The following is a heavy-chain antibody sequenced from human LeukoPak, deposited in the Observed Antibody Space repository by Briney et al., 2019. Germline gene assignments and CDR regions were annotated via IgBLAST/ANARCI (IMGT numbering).Heavy chain of an antibody. V-gene: IGHV5-51*01. Sequence: PGESLKISCKGSGYSFTNYWIGWVRQMPGKGVEWMGIIYPGNSDTRYSPSFQGQVTISADKSITTAYLQWRSLKASDTAMYYCARWGTVTRFVVDYWGQGTLVTVSS. CDR1: GYSFTNYW. J-gene: IGHJ4*02. CDR2: IYPGNSDT. CDR3: ARWGTVTRFVVDY. D-gene: IGHD4-17*01.